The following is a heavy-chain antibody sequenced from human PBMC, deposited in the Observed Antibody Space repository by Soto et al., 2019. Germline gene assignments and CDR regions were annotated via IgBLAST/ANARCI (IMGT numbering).Heavy chain of an antibody. Sequence: EAQLVESGGGLVQPGRSLRLSCAASGFTFDDYAMHWVRQAPGKGLEWVSGISWNSGSIGYADSVKGRFTISRDNAKNSLYLQMNSLRAEDTALYYCAKVVGDYFDYWGQGTLVTVSS. D-gene: IGHD2-21*01. J-gene: IGHJ4*02. CDR3: AKVVGDYFDY. V-gene: IGHV3-9*01. CDR1: GFTFDDYA. CDR2: ISWNSGSI.